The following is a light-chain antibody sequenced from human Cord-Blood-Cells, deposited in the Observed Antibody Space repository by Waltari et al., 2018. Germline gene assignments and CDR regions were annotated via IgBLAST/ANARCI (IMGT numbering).Light chain of an antibody. J-gene: IGKJ1*01. V-gene: IGKV1-5*03. CDR2: KAS. Sequence: DIQMTQSPSTLSASVGDRVTITCRASQSISSWLAWYQQKPGKAPKLLIYKASSLASGVPSRCSGSGSGTEFTLTISSLQPDDFATYYCQQYNSYSWTFGQGTKVEIK. CDR3: QQYNSYSWT. CDR1: QSISSW.